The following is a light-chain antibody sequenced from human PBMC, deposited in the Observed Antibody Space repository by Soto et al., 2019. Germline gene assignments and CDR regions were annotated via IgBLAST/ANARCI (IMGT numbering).Light chain of an antibody. Sequence: QSALTQPACVSGSPGQSITISCTGSSSDVGGYNYVSWYQQHPGKAPKLIIYEVTYRPSGVSNRFSGSKSGNTASLTISGLQSEDEADYYCSSYTVTNFLSYVFGTGTKVTVL. V-gene: IGLV2-14*01. CDR2: EVT. CDR3: SSYTVTNFLSYV. CDR1: SSDVGGYNY. J-gene: IGLJ1*01.